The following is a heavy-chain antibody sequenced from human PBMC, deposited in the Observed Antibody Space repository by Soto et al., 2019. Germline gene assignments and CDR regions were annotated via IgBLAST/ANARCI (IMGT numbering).Heavy chain of an antibody. J-gene: IGHJ5*02. D-gene: IGHD3-22*01. CDR2: IVPNNGGT. Sequence: QVQLEQSGAAVKKPGASVRVSCKASGYSFSDYYIHWVRQAPGQGLEWMGWIVPNNGGTKYAQKFQDRVTMTRDTAITTAYMELSRLRSDDTAVYYCARGTFDSSDNYFAGWFDPLGQGTLVTVSS. CDR3: ARGTFDSSDNYFAGWFDP. V-gene: IGHV1-2*02. CDR1: GYSFSDYY.